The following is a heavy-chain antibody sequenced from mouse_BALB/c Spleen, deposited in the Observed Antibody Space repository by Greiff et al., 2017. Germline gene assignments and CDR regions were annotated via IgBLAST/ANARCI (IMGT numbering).Heavy chain of an antibody. CDR1: GYTFTSYY. CDR2: INPSNGGT. J-gene: IGHJ2*01. Sequence: VKLQESGAELVKPGASVKLSCKASGYTFTSYYMYWVKQRPGQGLEWIGEINPSNGGTNFNEKFKSKATLTVGKSSSTAYMQLSSLTSEDSAVYYCTRGGYYGNYNYFDYWGQGTTLTVSS. V-gene: IGHV1S81*02. D-gene: IGHD2-1*01. CDR3: TRGGYYGNYNYFDY.